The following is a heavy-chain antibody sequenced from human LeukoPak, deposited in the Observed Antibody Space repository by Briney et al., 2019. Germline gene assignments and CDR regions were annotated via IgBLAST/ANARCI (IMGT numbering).Heavy chain of an antibody. D-gene: IGHD4-17*01. Sequence: PGGSLRLSCAASGLTFSSYAMSWVRQAPGKGLEWVSSISSSSSYIYYADSVKGRFTISRDNAKNSLYLQMNSLRAEDTAVYYCARAEDYGEKLGDAFDIWGQGTMVTVSS. V-gene: IGHV3-21*01. CDR2: ISSSSSYI. CDR1: GLTFSSYA. J-gene: IGHJ3*02. CDR3: ARAEDYGEKLGDAFDI.